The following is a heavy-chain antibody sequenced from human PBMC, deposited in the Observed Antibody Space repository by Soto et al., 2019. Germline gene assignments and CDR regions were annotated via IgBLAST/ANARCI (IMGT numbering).Heavy chain of an antibody. V-gene: IGHV4-31*03. CDR2: IYYSGST. Sequence: SETLSLTCTVSGGSISSGGYYWSWIRQHPGKGLEWIGYIYYSGSTYYNPSLTSRVTMSVDKSKNQFSLKLTSVTAADTAVYYCARVEVPESSSWHPCDPWGQGTLVTVSS. CDR3: ARVEVPESSSWHPCDP. D-gene: IGHD6-13*01. J-gene: IGHJ5*02. CDR1: GGSISSGGYY.